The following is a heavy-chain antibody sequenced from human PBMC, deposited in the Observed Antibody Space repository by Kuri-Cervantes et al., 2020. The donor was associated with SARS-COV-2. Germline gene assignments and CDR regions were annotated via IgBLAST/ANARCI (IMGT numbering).Heavy chain of an antibody. CDR1: GGTFSSYA. V-gene: IGHV1-69*10. J-gene: IGHJ6*02. CDR2: IIPALQII. Sequence: SVKVSCKASGGTFSSYAISWVRQAPGQGLEWMGGIIPALQIIKYAQRFQGRVTITADPSASTVYMDLSGLGSEDTAVYYCARGTTFGVAPINHYYYYRMDVWGQGTTVTVSS. D-gene: IGHD3-3*01. CDR3: ARGTTFGVAPINHYYYYRMDV.